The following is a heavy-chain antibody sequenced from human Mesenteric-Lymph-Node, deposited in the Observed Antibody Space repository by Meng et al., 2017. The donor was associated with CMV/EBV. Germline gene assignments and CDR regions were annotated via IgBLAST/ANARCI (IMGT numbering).Heavy chain of an antibody. J-gene: IGHJ6*02. Sequence: GESLKISCTASGFTFGDYAMSWVRQAPGKGLEWVSVIYSGGSTYYADSVKGRFTISRDNSKNTLYLQMNSLRAEDTAVYYCARGDYSNSRGGYYYYYGMDVWGQGTTVTVSS. V-gene: IGHV3-66*01. D-gene: IGHD4-11*01. CDR1: GFTFGDYA. CDR3: ARGDYSNSRGGYYYYYGMDV. CDR2: IYSGGST.